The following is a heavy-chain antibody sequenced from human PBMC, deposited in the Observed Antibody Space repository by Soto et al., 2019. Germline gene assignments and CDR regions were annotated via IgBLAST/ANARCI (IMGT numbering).Heavy chain of an antibody. CDR1: GGSISSYY. CDR2: IYYSGST. CDR3: ARERRDGYKHYFDY. Sequence: QVQLQESGPGLVKPSETLSLMCTVSGGSISSYYWSWIRQPPGKGLEWIGYIYYSGSTNYNPSLKSRVTISVDTSKTQFSRKLSSVTAADTAVYYCARERRDGYKHYFDYWGQGTLVTVSS. D-gene: IGHD5-12*01. J-gene: IGHJ4*02. V-gene: IGHV4-59*01.